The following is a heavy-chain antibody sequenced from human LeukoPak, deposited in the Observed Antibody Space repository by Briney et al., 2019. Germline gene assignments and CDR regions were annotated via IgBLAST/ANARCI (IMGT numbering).Heavy chain of an antibody. V-gene: IGHV3-23*01. J-gene: IGHJ6*02. Sequence: GGSLRLSCAAAGFTFRSYAMNWVRQGPGKGLEWVSTMSASDAGTYYADSVKGRFTISRDNSKNTLYLQMNSLRAEDTAVYYCATSWGPDTSAFRWGRDGMDVWGQGTTVIVS. D-gene: IGHD3-16*01. CDR2: MSASDAGT. CDR1: GFTFRSYA. CDR3: ATSWGPDTSAFRWGRDGMDV.